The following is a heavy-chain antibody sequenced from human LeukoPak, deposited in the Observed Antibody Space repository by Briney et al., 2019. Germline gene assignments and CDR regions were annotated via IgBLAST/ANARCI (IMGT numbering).Heavy chain of an antibody. CDR3: ARSLRGYCSSTSCYESGFDP. V-gene: IGHV4-59*08. D-gene: IGHD2-2*01. J-gene: IGHJ5*02. Sequence: SETLSLTCTVSGRSISSDYWSWIRQPPGKGLEWIGYIYYRGSTNYNPSLKSRVTISVDMSKNQFSLKLSSVTAADTAVYYCARSLRGYCSSTSCYESGFDPWGQGTLVTVSS. CDR1: GRSISSDY. CDR2: IYYRGST.